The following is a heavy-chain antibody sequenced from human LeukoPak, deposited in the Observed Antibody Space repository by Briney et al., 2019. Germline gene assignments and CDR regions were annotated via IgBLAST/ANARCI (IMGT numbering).Heavy chain of an antibody. CDR2: INPNSGGT. J-gene: IGHJ5*02. CDR3: ARVRRGYSGYVDWFDP. V-gene: IGHV1-2*02. CDR1: GYTFTGYY. Sequence: ASVKVSCKASGYTFTGYYMHWVRQAPGQGLEWMGWINPNSGGTNYAQKFQGRVTMTRDTSISTAYMELSRLRSDDTHVYYCARVRRGYSGYVDWFDPWCQGTLVTVSS. D-gene: IGHD5-12*01.